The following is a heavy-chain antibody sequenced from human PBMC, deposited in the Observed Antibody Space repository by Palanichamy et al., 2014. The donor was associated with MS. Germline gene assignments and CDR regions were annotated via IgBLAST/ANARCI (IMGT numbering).Heavy chain of an antibody. V-gene: IGHV3-30*04. CDR3: AREVGTAMRFDD. CDR2: MSYDGRNK. Sequence: QVQLVESGGGVVQPGRSLRLSCAASGFIFSSYTMHWVRQAPGKGLDWVAVMSYDGRNKFYADSVRGRLTISRDNSKNTLYLQMNSLRAEDTAMYYCAREVGTAMRFDDWGQGTLVTVSS. J-gene: IGHJ4*02. D-gene: IGHD5-18*01. CDR1: GFIFSSYT.